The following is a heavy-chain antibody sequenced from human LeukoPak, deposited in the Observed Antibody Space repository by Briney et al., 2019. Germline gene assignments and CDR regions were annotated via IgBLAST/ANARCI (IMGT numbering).Heavy chain of an antibody. V-gene: IGHV3-30*03. CDR2: VSDDGSHK. J-gene: IGHJ4*02. CDR3: ARARGVTPVFDY. CDR1: GFTFSNYG. Sequence: GGSLRLSCAASGFTFSNYGMHWVRQAPGKGLDWVAVVSDDGSHKQYADSVKGRFTVSRDNSEKTLYLQMNGLRAEDTAVYYCARARGVTPVFDYWGQGTLVTVSS. D-gene: IGHD4-23*01.